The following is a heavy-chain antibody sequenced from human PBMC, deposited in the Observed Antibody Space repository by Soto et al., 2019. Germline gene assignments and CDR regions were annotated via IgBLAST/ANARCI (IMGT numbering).Heavy chain of an antibody. CDR3: ARGKMATSQWWKLYFDY. CDR2: SYYSGST. CDR1: GGSISISDHY. V-gene: IGHV4-31*03. D-gene: IGHD2-15*01. Sequence: VQLQESGPGLVKPSQTLSLTCTVSGGSISISDHYWNWIRQHPGKGLEWIGYSYYSGSTYYNPSTESRITFSVDTSKKQFSLKLSSVSAADTAVYYCARGKMATSQWWKLYFDYWGRGTLVTVSS. J-gene: IGHJ4*02.